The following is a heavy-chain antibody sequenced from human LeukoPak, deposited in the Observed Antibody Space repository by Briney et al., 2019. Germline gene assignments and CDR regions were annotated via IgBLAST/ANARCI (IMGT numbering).Heavy chain of an antibody. D-gene: IGHD5-24*01. Sequence: SETLSLTCTVPGVSISSSSYYWGWIRQPPGKGLEWIGSIYYSGSTYYNPSLKSRVTISVDTSKNQFSLKLSSVTAADTAVYYCASHGGREMATIIAPKYYFDYWGQGTLVTVSS. V-gene: IGHV4-39*01. CDR3: ASHGGREMATIIAPKYYFDY. CDR2: IYYSGST. J-gene: IGHJ4*02. CDR1: GVSISSSSYY.